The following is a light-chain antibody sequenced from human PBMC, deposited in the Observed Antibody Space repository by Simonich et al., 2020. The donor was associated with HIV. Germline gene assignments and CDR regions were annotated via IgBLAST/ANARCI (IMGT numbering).Light chain of an antibody. CDR1: SSNIGSNT. J-gene: IGLJ2*01. CDR3: ATWDENLNVVI. CDR2: RNN. V-gene: IGLV1-44*01. Sequence: QSVVTQPPSASGTPGQRVNISCPGRSSNIGSNTVNWYQQLPGTAPKPLIYRNNQRPSGIPDRFSGSKSGTSASLVISGLQSEDEADYSCATWDENLNVVIFGGGTKLTVL.